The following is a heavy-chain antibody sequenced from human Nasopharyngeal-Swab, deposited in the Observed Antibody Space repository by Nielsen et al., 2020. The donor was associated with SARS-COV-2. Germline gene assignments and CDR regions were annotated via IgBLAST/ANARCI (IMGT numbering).Heavy chain of an antibody. Sequence: WIRQPPGKGLLWVSRINTDGSSTPYADSVKGRFTISRDNAKNTLCLQMNSLRAEDTAVYYCARASYRGYYYMDVWGKGTTVTVSS. D-gene: IGHD1-26*01. CDR3: ARASYRGYYYMDV. CDR2: INTDGSST. J-gene: IGHJ6*03. V-gene: IGHV3-74*01.